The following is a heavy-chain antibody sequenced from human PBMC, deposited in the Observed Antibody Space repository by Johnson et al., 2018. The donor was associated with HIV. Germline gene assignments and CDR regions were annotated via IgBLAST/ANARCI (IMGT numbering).Heavy chain of an antibody. CDR1: GFTFSTYW. CDR2: IKQDGSEK. V-gene: IGHV3-7*02. CDR3: ASLGGYSGYGHDAFDI. D-gene: IGHD5-12*01. J-gene: IGHJ3*02. Sequence: VQLVESGGGLVQPGGSLRLSCAASGFTFSTYWMSWVRQAPGKGLEWVANIKQDGSEKYYVDSVKGRFTISRDNAKNSLYLQMNSLRAEDTAVYYCASLGGYSGYGHDAFDIWGQGTMVTVSS.